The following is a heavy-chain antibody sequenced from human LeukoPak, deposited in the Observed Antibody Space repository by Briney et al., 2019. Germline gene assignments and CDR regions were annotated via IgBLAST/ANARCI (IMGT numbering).Heavy chain of an antibody. J-gene: IGHJ4*02. Sequence: PSETLSLTCTVTGGSISSSSYYWGWIRQPPGKGLEWIGSIYYSGSTYYNPSLKSRVTISVDTSKNQFSLKLSSVTAADTAVYYCARNPFDYYGSGSYYFDYWGQGTLVTVSS. CDR3: ARNPFDYYGSGSYYFDY. CDR2: IYYSGST. CDR1: GGSISSSSYY. V-gene: IGHV4-39*07. D-gene: IGHD3-10*01.